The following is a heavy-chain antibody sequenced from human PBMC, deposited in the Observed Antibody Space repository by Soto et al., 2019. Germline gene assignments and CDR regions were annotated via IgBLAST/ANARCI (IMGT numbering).Heavy chain of an antibody. CDR3: ARGVLSAVTTTFDY. J-gene: IGHJ4*02. Sequence: PSGNLSLTCAVYGGAFRGFYWSWVPPPPGKGLEWIGEINHSGSTNYNPSLKSRVTISVDTSKNQFSLKLSSVTAADTAVYYCARGVLSAVTTTFDYWGQGTLVTVSS. D-gene: IGHD4-17*01. CDR1: GGAFRGFY. CDR2: INHSGST. V-gene: IGHV4-34*01.